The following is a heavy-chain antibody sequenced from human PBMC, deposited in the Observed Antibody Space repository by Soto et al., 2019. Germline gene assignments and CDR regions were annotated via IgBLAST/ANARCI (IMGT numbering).Heavy chain of an antibody. CDR2: ISAYNGNT. V-gene: IGHV1-18*01. D-gene: IGHD6-13*01. CDR1: GYTFTSYG. Sequence: ASVKVACKASGYTFTSYGISWVLQAPGQGLEWMGWISAYNGNTNYAQKLQGRVTMTTDTSTSTAYMELRSLRSDDTAVYYCARDRRIAAAGTSAFDIWGQGTMVTVSS. J-gene: IGHJ3*02. CDR3: ARDRRIAAAGTSAFDI.